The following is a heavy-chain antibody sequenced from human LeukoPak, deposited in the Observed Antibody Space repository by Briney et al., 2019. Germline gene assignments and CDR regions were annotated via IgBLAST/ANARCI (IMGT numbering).Heavy chain of an antibody. V-gene: IGHV4-59*01. J-gene: IGHJ2*01. CDR1: GGSISSYY. D-gene: IGHD1-26*01. Sequence: PSETLSLTCTVSGGSISSYYWSWIRQPPGKGLEWIGYIYYSGSTNYNPSLKSRVTISVDTSKNQFSLKLSSVTAADTAVYYCARGPKEWELHWYFDLWGRGTLVTVSS. CDR3: ARGPKEWELHWYFDL. CDR2: IYYSGST.